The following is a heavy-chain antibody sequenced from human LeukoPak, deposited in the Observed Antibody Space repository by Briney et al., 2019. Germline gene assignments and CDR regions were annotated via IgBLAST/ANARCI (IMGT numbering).Heavy chain of an antibody. CDR1: GGSISSSSYY. V-gene: IGHV4-39*07. J-gene: IGHJ6*03. CDR3: ARNLNVWYYYYYMDV. Sequence: KPSETLSLTCTVSGGSISSSSYYWGWIRQPPGKGLEWIGRIYYSGSTYYNPSLKSRVTISVDTSKNQFSLKLSSVTAADTAVYYCARNLNVWYYYYYMDVWGKGTTVTISS. CDR2: IYYSGST. D-gene: IGHD1-14*01.